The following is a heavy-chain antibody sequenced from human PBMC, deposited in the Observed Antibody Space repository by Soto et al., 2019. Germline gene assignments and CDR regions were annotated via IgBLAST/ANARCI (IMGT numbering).Heavy chain of an antibody. CDR2: VSFDGSST. J-gene: IGHJ3*02. V-gene: IGHV3-30*03. CDR1: GFSFRSLA. D-gene: IGHD3-10*02. CDR3: GVNNYVAAAGAFDI. Sequence: QVQLVESGGGVVQPGESLRLSCAASGFSFRSLAMHWVRQAPGKGLEWVSLVSFDGSSTYYAESVKGRFTASRDNSKDTLHLQRNSLRPDETAMYYCGVNNYVAAAGAFDIWGQGTMVTVSS.